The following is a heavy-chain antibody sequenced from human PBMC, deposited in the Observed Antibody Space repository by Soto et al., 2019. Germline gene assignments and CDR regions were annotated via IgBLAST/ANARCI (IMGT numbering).Heavy chain of an antibody. J-gene: IGHJ4*02. CDR3: ARDGSPSNWGSVDY. CDR1: GFTFSNYG. Sequence: HPGGSLRLSCAGSGFTFSNYGIHWVRQAPGKGLEWTAVIWYDGSNKYYADSVKGRFTISRDNSKNTVYLQMNSLRAEDTAVYYCARDGSPSNWGSVDYWGRGTLVTVSS. D-gene: IGHD7-27*01. CDR2: IWYDGSNK. V-gene: IGHV3-33*01.